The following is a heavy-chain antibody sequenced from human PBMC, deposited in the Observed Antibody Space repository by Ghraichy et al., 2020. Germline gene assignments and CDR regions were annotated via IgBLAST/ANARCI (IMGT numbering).Heavy chain of an antibody. V-gene: IGHV3-7*01. J-gene: IGHJ6*02. CDR3: ARDRWELRRGYYYYYGMDV. CDR2: IKQDGSEK. Sequence: GGSLRLSCAASGFTFSSYWMSWVRQAPGKGLEWVANIKQDGSEKYYVDSVKGRFTISRDNAKNSLYLQMNSLRAEDTAVYYCARDRWELRRGYYYYYGMDVWGQGTTVTVSS. CDR1: GFTFSSYW. D-gene: IGHD1-26*01.